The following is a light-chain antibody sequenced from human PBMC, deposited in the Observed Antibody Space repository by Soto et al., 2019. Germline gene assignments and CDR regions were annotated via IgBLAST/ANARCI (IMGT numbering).Light chain of an antibody. V-gene: IGLV1-51*01. Sequence: QSVLTQPPSVSAAPGQKVTISCSGSSSNIGNNYVSWYQQFPGTAPKLLIYDNNKRPSGIPDQFSGSKSGTSATLGITGLQTGDEADYYCGTWDSSLSAGVFGGGTQLTVL. CDR2: DNN. J-gene: IGLJ3*02. CDR3: GTWDSSLSAGV. CDR1: SSNIGNNY.